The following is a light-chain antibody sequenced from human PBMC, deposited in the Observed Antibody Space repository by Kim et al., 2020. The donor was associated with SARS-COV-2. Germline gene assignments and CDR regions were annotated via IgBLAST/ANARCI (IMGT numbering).Light chain of an antibody. V-gene: IGKV3-15*01. CDR1: QTISSY. J-gene: IGKJ2*01. CDR3: QQYNDWPPGDT. Sequence: EIVMTQSPATLSVSPGERATLPCRASQTISSYLAWYQQKPGQAPRLLIYDASTRATGIPARFSGSGSGTEFTLTISSLQSEDFAIYYCQQYNDWPPGDTFGQGTKLAI. CDR2: DAS.